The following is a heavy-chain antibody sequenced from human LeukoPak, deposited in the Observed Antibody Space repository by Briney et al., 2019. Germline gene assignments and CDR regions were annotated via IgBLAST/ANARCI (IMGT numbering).Heavy chain of an antibody. J-gene: IGHJ2*01. CDR3: ARENNPLGDAYNFLTWFFDL. CDR2: ISAYNGNT. D-gene: IGHD5-24*01. CDR1: GYTFSTYG. V-gene: IGHV1-18*01. Sequence: GASVKVSCKASGYTFSTYGISWVRQAPGQGLEWMGWISAYNGNTKYAQKLQGRVTMATDTSTSTAYMELGSLRPEDTAIYFCARENNPLGDAYNFLTWFFDLWGRGTLVTVSS.